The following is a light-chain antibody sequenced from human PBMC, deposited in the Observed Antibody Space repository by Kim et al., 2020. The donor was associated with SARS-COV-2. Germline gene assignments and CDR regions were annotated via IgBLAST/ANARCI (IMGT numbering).Light chain of an antibody. CDR3: SSYTSSSTWV. Sequence: QSVAISCTGTSSHVSSYNRVSWYQRPPDTAPKLMIYVVSNRPSGVPDRFSGSKSGNTASLSISGLRAEDEADYYCSSYTSSSTWVFGGGTQLTVL. CDR2: VVS. V-gene: IGLV2-18*02. J-gene: IGLJ3*02. CDR1: SSHVSSYNR.